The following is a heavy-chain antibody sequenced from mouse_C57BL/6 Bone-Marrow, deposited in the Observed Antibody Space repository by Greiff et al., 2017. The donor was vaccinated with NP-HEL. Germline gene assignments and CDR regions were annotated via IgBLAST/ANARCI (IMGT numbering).Heavy chain of an antibody. CDR1: GFTFSDYY. Sequence: EVQGVESGGGLVQPGGSLKLSCAASGFTFSDYYMYWVRQTPEKRLEWVAYISNGGGSTYYPDTVKGRFTISRDNAKNTLYLQMSRLKSEDTAMYYCARQHYGNYPSWGQGTLVTVSA. CDR3: ARQHYGNYPS. D-gene: IGHD2-1*01. V-gene: IGHV5-12*01. J-gene: IGHJ3*01. CDR2: ISNGGGST.